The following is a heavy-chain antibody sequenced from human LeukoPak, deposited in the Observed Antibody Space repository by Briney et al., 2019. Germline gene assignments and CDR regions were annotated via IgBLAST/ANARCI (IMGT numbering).Heavy chain of an antibody. D-gene: IGHD3-10*01. CDR1: GFTFSDYW. J-gene: IGHJ4*02. V-gene: IGHV3-74*01. CDR2: INTDTRGT. Sequence: PGESLRLSCAASGFTFSDYWMHWVRQAPGKGLVWVSIINTDTRGTYYADSVKGRFTISRDNAKNTLYLQMNSLRAEDTAVYYCARAGPYYFDNWGQGTLVTVSS. CDR3: ARAGPYYFDN.